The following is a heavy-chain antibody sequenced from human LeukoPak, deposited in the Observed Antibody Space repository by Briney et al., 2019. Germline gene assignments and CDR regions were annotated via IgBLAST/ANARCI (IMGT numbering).Heavy chain of an antibody. CDR3: TTLRPYIQPR. J-gene: IGHJ3*01. CDR2: ISSSGSTI. Sequence: GGSLRFSGAASGFTFSDYYMSWIRQAPGKGLEWVSYISSSGSTIYYADSVKGRFTISRDNAKNSLDLQMNSLKTEDTAVYYCTTLRPYIQPRWGQGTMVTVSS. V-gene: IGHV3-11*01. D-gene: IGHD5-18*01. CDR1: GFTFSDYY.